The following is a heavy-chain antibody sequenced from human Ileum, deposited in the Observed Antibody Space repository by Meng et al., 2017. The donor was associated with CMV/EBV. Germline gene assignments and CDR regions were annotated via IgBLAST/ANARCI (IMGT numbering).Heavy chain of an antibody. CDR1: GFTFSSYW. J-gene: IGHJ4*02. CDR2: MNHDGSKK. D-gene: IGHD1-26*01. CDR3: VREGWEPLSY. Sequence: GESLKISCAASGFTFSSYWMSWVRQAPGKGLEWVAHMNHDGSKKYYVDSVKGRFTISRDNAKNSLYLQMNSRRVEDTAIYYCVREGWEPLSYWGQGTLVTVSS. V-gene: IGHV3-7*01.